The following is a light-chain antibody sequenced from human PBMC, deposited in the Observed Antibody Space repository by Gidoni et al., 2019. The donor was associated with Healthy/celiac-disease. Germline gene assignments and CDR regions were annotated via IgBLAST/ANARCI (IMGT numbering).Light chain of an antibody. Sequence: EIALTQSPGTLSLSPGERATLSCRASQSVSSSYLAWYQQKPGQAPRLLIYGASSRATGIPDRFSGSGSGTDFTLTISRLEPEDFAVYYCQQYGSSPVTFXQXTRLXIK. V-gene: IGKV3-20*01. J-gene: IGKJ5*01. CDR2: GAS. CDR1: QSVSSSY. CDR3: QQYGSSPVT.